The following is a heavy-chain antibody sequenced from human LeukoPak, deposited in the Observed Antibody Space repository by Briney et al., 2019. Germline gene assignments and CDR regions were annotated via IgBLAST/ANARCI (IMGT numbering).Heavy chain of an antibody. CDR1: GYTFTGYY. J-gene: IGHJ5*02. CDR2: INPNSGGT. CDR3: ATQATSGWHFS. Sequence: ASVKVSCTASGYTFTGYYMHWVRQAPGQGPEWMGWINPNSGGTNYAQKFQGRVTMTRDTSLSTVYMELSRLRSDDTAVYYCATQATSGWHFSWGQGTLVTVSS. D-gene: IGHD6-19*01. V-gene: IGHV1-2*02.